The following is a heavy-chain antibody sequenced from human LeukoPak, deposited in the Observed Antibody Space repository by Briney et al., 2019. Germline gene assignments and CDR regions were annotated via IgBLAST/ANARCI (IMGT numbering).Heavy chain of an antibody. D-gene: IGHD3-22*01. CDR1: GYTFTGYY. CDR2: INPNSGGT. J-gene: IGHJ4*02. Sequence: ASVKVSCKASGYTFTGYYMHWVRQAPGQGLEWMGWINPNSGGTNYAQKFQGRVTMTEDTSTDTAYMELSSLRSEDTAVYYCATVRYYDSSGYLSRFDYWGQGTLVTVSS. V-gene: IGHV1-2*02. CDR3: ATVRYYDSSGYLSRFDY.